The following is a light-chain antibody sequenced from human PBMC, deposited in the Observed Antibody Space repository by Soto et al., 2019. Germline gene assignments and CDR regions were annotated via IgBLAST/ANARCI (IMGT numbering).Light chain of an antibody. CDR3: LSYTTGNTLV. V-gene: IGLV2-14*01. Sequence: QSALTQPASVSGSPGQSITISCTGTSTDIGTYDHVSWYQQRPGKVPQLIIYEVSNRPSGLSSRFSGSKSGNAASLTISRLQAEDEADYYCLSYTTGNTLVFGTGTKV. CDR2: EVS. CDR1: STDIGTYDH. J-gene: IGLJ1*01.